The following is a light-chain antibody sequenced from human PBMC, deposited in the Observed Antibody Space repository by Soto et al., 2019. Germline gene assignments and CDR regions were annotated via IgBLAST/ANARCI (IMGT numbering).Light chain of an antibody. Sequence: DIQMTQSPSSLSASLGDRVTSTCQASQDISNYLNWYQQKPGKAPKLLIYDASNLETGVPSRFSGSGSGKEFTLTISSLQPDDFATYYCQQYNTFWKFGQGTKVDIK. V-gene: IGKV1-33*01. CDR2: DAS. CDR1: QDISNY. J-gene: IGKJ1*01. CDR3: QQYNTFWK.